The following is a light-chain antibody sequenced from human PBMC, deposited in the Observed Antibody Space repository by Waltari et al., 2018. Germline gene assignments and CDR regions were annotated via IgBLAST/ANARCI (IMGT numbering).Light chain of an antibody. V-gene: IGLV3-25*03. CDR3: QSGDSTSTHVV. J-gene: IGLJ2*01. Sequence: SYELTQPPSVSVSPGQTPRITCPGDALPKQSAFWYQQKPGQAPVLATYKATERPSGIPDRFSGSSSGTTVTLTSSGVQAEDEADYYCQSGDSTSTHVVFGGGTKLTVL. CDR1: ALPKQS. CDR2: KAT.